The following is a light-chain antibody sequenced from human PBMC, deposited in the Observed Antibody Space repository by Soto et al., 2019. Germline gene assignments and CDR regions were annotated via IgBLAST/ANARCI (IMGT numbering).Light chain of an antibody. V-gene: IGLV2-14*01. CDR1: SSDVDGYNY. Sequence: QSALTQPASVSGSPGQSITISCTGTSSDVDGYNYVSWYQQHPGKAPKLMIYEVSHRPSGVSNRFSGSKSGNTASLTISGLQAEDEADYYCSSYTSSSRVFGGGTKLTVL. CDR2: EVS. J-gene: IGLJ3*02. CDR3: SSYTSSSRV.